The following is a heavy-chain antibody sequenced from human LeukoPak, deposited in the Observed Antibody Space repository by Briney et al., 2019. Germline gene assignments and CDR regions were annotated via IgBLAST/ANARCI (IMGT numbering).Heavy chain of an antibody. D-gene: IGHD7-27*01. CDR1: GFTLTDQY. J-gene: IGHJ4*02. V-gene: IGHV3-74*01. CDR3: ARDMWGTFDY. CDR2: VSPDGSDT. Sequence: GGSLRLSCAASGFTLTDQYMDWVRQAPGKGLVWVSRVSPDGSDTTYADSVKGRFTISRDNAKNTLYLQMSSLRAEDTAVYYCARDMWGTFDYWGQGALVTVSS.